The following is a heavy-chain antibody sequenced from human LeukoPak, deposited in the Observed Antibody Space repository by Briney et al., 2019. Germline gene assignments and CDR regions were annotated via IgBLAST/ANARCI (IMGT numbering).Heavy chain of an antibody. CDR3: ARDIKRPNWAGQDDAFDV. J-gene: IGHJ3*01. CDR1: GGSISGYY. D-gene: IGHD7-27*01. V-gene: IGHV4-59*01. Sequence: SETLSLTCTVSGGSISGYYWGWIRQAPGKGLEWIGYIYYGGSTNYNPSLNSRVTISLDTSKNQFSLKLSSVTAADTAIYYCARDIKRPNWAGQDDAFDVWGQGTMVTVSS. CDR2: IYYGGST.